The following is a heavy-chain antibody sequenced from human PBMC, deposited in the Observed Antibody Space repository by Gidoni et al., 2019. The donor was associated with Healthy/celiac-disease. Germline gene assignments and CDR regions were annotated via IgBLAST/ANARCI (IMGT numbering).Heavy chain of an antibody. CDR3: SRAPHCSGGSCYSDWFDP. CDR1: GYTFTGYY. V-gene: IGHV1-2*06. D-gene: IGHD2-15*01. CDR2: ITPNSGGT. Sequence: QVQLVQSGAEVKKPGASVKVSCTASGYTFTGYYMHWVRQAPGQGREWMGRITPNSGGTNYAHKFQGRVTMTRDTSISTAYMELSRLRSDDTAVYYCSRAPHCSGGSCYSDWFDPWGQGTLVTVSS. J-gene: IGHJ5*02.